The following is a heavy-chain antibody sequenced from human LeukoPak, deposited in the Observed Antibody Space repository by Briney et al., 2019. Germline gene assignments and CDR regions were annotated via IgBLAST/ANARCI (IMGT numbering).Heavy chain of an antibody. V-gene: IGHV3-7*03. J-gene: IGHJ6*02. Sequence: PGGSLRLSCVASGLTVSNHWMSLVRQAPGKGLEWVASINHNGNVNYYVDSVKGRFTISRDNAKNSLYLQMSNLRAEDTAVYFCARGGGLDVWGQGATVTVSS. CDR3: ARGGGLDV. CDR1: GLTVSNHW. D-gene: IGHD3-16*01. CDR2: INHNGNVN.